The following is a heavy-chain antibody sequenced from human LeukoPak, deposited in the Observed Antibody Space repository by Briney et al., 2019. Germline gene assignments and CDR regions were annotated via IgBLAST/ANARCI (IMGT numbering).Heavy chain of an antibody. CDR2: IIPIFGTA. D-gene: IGHD5-24*01. CDR1: GGTSSSYA. Sequence: ASVKVSCKASGGTSSSYAISWVRQAPGQGLEWMGGIIPIFGTANYAQKFQGRVTITADESTSTAYMELSSLRSEDTAVYYCARRAEMATTNWFDPWGQGTLVTVSS. J-gene: IGHJ5*02. V-gene: IGHV1-69*13. CDR3: ARRAEMATTNWFDP.